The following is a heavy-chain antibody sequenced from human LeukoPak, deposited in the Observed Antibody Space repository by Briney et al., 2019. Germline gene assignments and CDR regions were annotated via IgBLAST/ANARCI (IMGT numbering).Heavy chain of an antibody. CDR1: GFAVSNKF. J-gene: IGHJ4*02. D-gene: IGHD5-12*01. Sequence: GGSLRLSCAASGFAVSNKFMYWVRQAPGKGLEWVAVISYDGSNKYYADSVKGRFTISRDNSKNTLYLQMNSLRAEDTAVYYCARDRAYIVATDPEFNYWGQGTLVTVSS. V-gene: IGHV3-30-3*01. CDR3: ARDRAYIVATDPEFNY. CDR2: ISYDGSNK.